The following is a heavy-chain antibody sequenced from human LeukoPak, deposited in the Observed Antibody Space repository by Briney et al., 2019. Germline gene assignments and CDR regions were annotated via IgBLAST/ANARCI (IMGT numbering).Heavy chain of an antibody. D-gene: IGHD6-13*01. CDR2: IYHSGST. V-gene: IGHV4-30-2*01. CDR3: ARLGAIAARDY. Sequence: SQTMSLTCTVSGGSISSGGYYWSWIRQPPGKGLEWIGYIYHSGSTYYNPSLKSRVTISVDRSKNQFSLKLSSVTAADTAVYYCARLGAIAARDYWGQGTLVTVSS. J-gene: IGHJ4*02. CDR1: GGSISSGGYY.